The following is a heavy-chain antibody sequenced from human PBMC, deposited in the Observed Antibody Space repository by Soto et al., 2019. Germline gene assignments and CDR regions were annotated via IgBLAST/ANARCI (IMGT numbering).Heavy chain of an antibody. V-gene: IGHV4-30-4*01. CDR1: GDSMGSGDYY. D-gene: IGHD3-10*01. J-gene: IGHJ5*02. CDR2: IYYIGTT. Sequence: QVQLQESGPGLVKPSQTLSLTCTVSGDSMGSGDYYWPWIRQPPGKGLEWIGYIYYIGTTFYNPSLESRVNISIDTSKNHFSLRLTAVTAAYTAVYYCSRGSTYYGFLTWGQGTLVTVSS. CDR3: SRGSTYYGFLT.